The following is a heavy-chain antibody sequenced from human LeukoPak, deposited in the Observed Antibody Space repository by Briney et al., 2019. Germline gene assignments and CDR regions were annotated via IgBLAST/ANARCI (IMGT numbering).Heavy chain of an antibody. J-gene: IGHJ4*02. CDR2: IYYSGST. D-gene: IGHD3-3*01. CDR1: GGSISSGDYY. Sequence: SETLSLTCTVSGGSISSGDYYWSWIRQPPGKGLEWIGYIYYSGSTYYNPSLKSRVTISVDTSKNQFSLKLSSVTAADTAVYYCASQPYYDFWSGYRYFDYWGQGTLVTVSS. CDR3: ASQPYYDFWSGYRYFDY. V-gene: IGHV4-30-4*08.